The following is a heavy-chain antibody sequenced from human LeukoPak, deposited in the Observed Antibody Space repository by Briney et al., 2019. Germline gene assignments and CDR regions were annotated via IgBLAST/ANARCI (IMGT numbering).Heavy chain of an antibody. J-gene: IGHJ4*02. CDR2: IYYSGST. CDR1: GGSISSYY. V-gene: IGHV4-59*01. D-gene: IGHD3-10*01. CDR3: ALLWFGEGDY. Sequence: SETLSLTCTVSGGSISSYYWSWIRQPPGKGLEWIGYIYYSGSTNYNPSLKSRVTISVDTSKNQFSLKLSSVTAADTAVYYCALLWFGEGDYWGQGTLVTVSS.